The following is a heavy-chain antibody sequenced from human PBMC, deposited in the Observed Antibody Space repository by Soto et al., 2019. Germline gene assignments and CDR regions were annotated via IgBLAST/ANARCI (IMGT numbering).Heavy chain of an antibody. CDR3: ARLFQGVRPPDY. Sequence: SETLSLTCTVSGGSIRGYYLSWIRQPPGKGLEWIGYMYNTGSTVYNPSFKNRVSISVDTSNQLVTLRLNSVTAADTAIYYCARLFQGVRPPDYWGQGILVTVSS. V-gene: IGHV4-4*08. CDR1: GGSIRGYY. CDR2: MYNTGST. D-gene: IGHD3-10*01. J-gene: IGHJ4*02.